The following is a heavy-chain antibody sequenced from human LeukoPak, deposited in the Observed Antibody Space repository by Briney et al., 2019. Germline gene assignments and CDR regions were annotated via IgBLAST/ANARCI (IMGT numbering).Heavy chain of an antibody. D-gene: IGHD6-13*01. J-gene: IGHJ3*02. CDR3: ARKTRAAAGSSWAFDI. CDR2: INHSGST. V-gene: IGHV4-34*01. Sequence: PSETLSLTCAVYGGSFSDYYWSWIRQPPGKGLEWIGEINHSGSTNYNPSLKSRVTISVDKSKNQFSLKLSSVTAADTAVYYCARKTRAAAGSSWAFDIWGQGTMVTVSS. CDR1: GGSFSDYY.